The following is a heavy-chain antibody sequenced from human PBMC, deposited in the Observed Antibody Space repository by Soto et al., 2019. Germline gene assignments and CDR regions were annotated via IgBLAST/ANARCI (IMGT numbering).Heavy chain of an antibody. D-gene: IGHD6-13*01. J-gene: IGHJ4*02. CDR2: ISGHGLTT. CDR3: AKFHVAAGGSSGWSWFFEN. Sequence: EVQLMESGGDVVQPGGSLRLSCAASGFIFGSYAMSWVRQAPGKGLDWVSAISGHGLTTYYAGSVQGRLTISRDNSKNTLYLRMNTLRAEDTALYCCAKFHVAAGGSSGWSWFFENWGQGTLVTVSS. CDR1: GFIFGSYA. V-gene: IGHV3-23*01.